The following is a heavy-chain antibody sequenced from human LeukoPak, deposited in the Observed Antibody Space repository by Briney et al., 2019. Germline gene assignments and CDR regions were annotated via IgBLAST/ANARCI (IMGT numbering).Heavy chain of an antibody. V-gene: IGHV5-51*01. D-gene: IGHD1-1*01. CDR3: ARHETGPYFDY. J-gene: IGHJ4*02. Sequence: GESLKISCKGSGYSFTTYWIGWVRQMPGKGLECMGIIYPDDSDTRYSPSFQGQVTISADKSISTAYLQWSSLKASDTAMYYCARHETGPYFDYWGQGTLVTASS. CDR2: IYPDDSDT. CDR1: GYSFTTYW.